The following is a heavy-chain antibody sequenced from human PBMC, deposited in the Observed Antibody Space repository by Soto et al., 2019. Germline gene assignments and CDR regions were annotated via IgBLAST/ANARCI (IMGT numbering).Heavy chain of an antibody. J-gene: IGHJ5*02. V-gene: IGHV3-30*18. Sequence: PGGSLRLSCAASGFTFSSYGMHWVRQAPGKGLEWVAVISYDGSNKYYADSVKGRFTISRDNSKNTLYLQMNSLRAEDTAVYYCAKDLPCSGGSCYSWALDPWGQGTLVTV. CDR2: ISYDGSNK. D-gene: IGHD2-15*01. CDR3: AKDLPCSGGSCYSWALDP. CDR1: GFTFSSYG.